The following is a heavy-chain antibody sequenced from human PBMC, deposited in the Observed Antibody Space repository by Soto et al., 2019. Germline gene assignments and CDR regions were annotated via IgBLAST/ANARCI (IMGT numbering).Heavy chain of an antibody. CDR2: ISAYNGNT. V-gene: IGHV1-18*01. D-gene: IGHD3-3*01. CDR1: GYTFTSYG. Sequence: QVQLVQSGAEVKKPGASVKVSCKASGYTFTSYGISWVRQAPGQGLEWMGWISAYNGNTNYAQKLKVRVTMTTDTATSTAYMELRSLRSYDTAVYYCARDLGYDFWSGYLDAFDIWGQGTMVTVSS. CDR3: ARDLGYDFWSGYLDAFDI. J-gene: IGHJ3*02.